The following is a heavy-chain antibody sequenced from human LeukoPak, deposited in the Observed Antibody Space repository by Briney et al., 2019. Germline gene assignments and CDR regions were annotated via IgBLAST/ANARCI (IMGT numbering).Heavy chain of an antibody. CDR1: GDTVSSNSAA. CDR2: TYYRSKWYH. J-gene: IGHJ4*02. CDR3: ARFLGIGSQRYYFDS. D-gene: IGHD6-19*01. Sequence: SQTLSLTCAISGDTVSSNSAAWSWIRQSPSRGLEWLGRTYYRSKWYHDYAVSVRSRVSVNPDTSKNQFSLQLNSVTPEDTAVYYCARFLGIGSQRYYFDSWGQGTLLTVSS. V-gene: IGHV6-1*01.